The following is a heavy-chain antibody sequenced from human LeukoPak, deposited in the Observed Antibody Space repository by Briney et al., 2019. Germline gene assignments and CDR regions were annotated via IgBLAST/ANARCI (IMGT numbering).Heavy chain of an antibody. CDR2: IKQDGSEK. CDR3: ASEDDGETDY. V-gene: IGHV3-7*01. CDR1: GFTFSSYW. D-gene: IGHD4-17*01. J-gene: IGHJ4*02. Sequence: PGGSLRLSCAASGFTFSSYWMSWVRQAPGKGLEWVANIKQDGSEKYYVDSVKGRFTISRDNSKNTLYLQMNSLRAEDTAVYYCASEDDGETDYWGQGTLVTVSS.